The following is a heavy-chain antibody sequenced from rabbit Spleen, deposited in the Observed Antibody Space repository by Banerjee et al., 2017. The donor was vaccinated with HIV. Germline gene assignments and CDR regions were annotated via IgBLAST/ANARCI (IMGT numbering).Heavy chain of an antibody. Sequence: QSLEESGGGLVQPEGSPIITSTASGFSFSNNYYMCWVRQAPGKGLEWIGCIYTGGTTWHASWAKGRFTFSKTSSTTVTLQVTSLTAADTATCFCAKDLTSVIGWNFGWWGQGTLVTVS. CDR1: GFSFSNNYY. V-gene: IGHV1S40*01. J-gene: IGHJ6*01. D-gene: IGHD1-1*01. CDR2: IYTGGTT. CDR3: AKDLTSVIGWNFGW.